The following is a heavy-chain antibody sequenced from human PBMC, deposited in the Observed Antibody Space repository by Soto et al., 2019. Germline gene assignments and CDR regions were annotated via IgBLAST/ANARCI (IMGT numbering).Heavy chain of an antibody. CDR2: IIPIFGTA. CDR1: GGTFSSYA. J-gene: IGHJ6*02. D-gene: IGHD6-19*01. CDR3: ARAGYSSGWAYYYYYGMDV. V-gene: IGHV1-69*12. Sequence: QVQLVQSGAEVKKPGSSVKVSCKASGGTFSSYAISWVRQAPGQGLEWMGGIIPIFGTANYAQKFQGRVTITADESTSTAYMELSSLRSEYTAVYYCARAGYSSGWAYYYYYGMDVWGQGTTVTVSS.